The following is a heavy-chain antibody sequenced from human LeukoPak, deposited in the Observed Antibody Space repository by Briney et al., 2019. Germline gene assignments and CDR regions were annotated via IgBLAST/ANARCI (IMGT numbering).Heavy chain of an antibody. CDR2: IYYSGST. V-gene: IGHV4-39*07. CDR3: ARGRILIRGVTTGYYYYMDV. CDR1: GGSISSSSYY. J-gene: IGHJ6*03. D-gene: IGHD3-10*01. Sequence: SETLSLTCTVSGGSISSSSYYWGWIRQPPGKGLEWIGSIYYSGSTYYNPSLKSRVTISVDTSKNQFSLKLSSVTAADTAVYYCARGRILIRGVTTGYYYYMDVWGKGTTVTVSS.